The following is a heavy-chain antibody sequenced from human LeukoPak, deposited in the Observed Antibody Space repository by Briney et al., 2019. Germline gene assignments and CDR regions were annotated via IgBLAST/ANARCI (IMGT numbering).Heavy chain of an antibody. CDR1: GGSIITNDYW. V-gene: IGHV4-39*01. J-gene: IGHJ4*02. D-gene: IGHD5-24*01. CDR3: AGRRDGYKQLDY. Sequence: KTSETLSLTCAVSGGSIITNDYWWSWIRQPPWKGLEWIGTIYHAGTTFYNVSLKSRVTISVDTPKNQFSLRLNSVAAADTAVYYCAGRRDGYKQLDYWGQGTLVTVSS. CDR2: IYHAGTT.